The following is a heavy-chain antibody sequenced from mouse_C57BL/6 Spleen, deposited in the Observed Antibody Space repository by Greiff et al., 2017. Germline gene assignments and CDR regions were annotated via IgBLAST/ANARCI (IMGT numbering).Heavy chain of an antibody. J-gene: IGHJ1*03. D-gene: IGHD2-1*01. V-gene: IGHV1-7*01. CDR1: GYTFTSYW. CDR3: AKNYGNSYWYFDV. CDR2: INPSSGYT. Sequence: VQLQESGAELAKPGASVKLSCKASGYTFTSYWMHWVKQRPGQGLEWIGYINPSSGYTKYNQKFKDKATLTADKSSSTAYMQLSSLTYEDSAVYYCAKNYGNSYWYFDVWGTGTTVTVSS.